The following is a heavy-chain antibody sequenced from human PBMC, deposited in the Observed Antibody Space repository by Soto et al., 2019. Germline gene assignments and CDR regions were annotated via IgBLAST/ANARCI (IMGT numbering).Heavy chain of an antibody. Sequence: ASVTVYCKAAGYTFSSYGISWVRQAPGQGLEWMGWISAYNGNTNYAQKLQGRVTMTTDTSTSTAYMELRSLRSDDTAVYYCARGFRGVDDAFDIWGQGTMVTVSS. D-gene: IGHD3-10*01. J-gene: IGHJ3*02. CDR1: GYTFSSYG. CDR2: ISAYNGNT. CDR3: ARGFRGVDDAFDI. V-gene: IGHV1-18*01.